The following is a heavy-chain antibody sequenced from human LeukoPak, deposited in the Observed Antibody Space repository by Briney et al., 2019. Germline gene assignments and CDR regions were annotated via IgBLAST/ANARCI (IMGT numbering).Heavy chain of an antibody. J-gene: IGHJ3*02. V-gene: IGHV4-59*01. Sequence: SETLSLTCTISGDSITSSYWSWIRHSPGKGLEWIGYIRYTGDTNYNPSFRRRVTISVDTSKNQFSLRLSSVTAADTAVYYCARDQGYNAFDIWGQGTMVTVSS. CDR2: IRYTGDT. CDR1: GDSITSSY. CDR3: ARDQGYNAFDI. D-gene: IGHD5-24*01.